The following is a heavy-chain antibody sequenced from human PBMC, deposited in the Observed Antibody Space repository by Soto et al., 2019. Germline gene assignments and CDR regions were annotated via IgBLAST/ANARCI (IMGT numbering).Heavy chain of an antibody. V-gene: IGHV1-69*02. D-gene: IGHD6-6*01. CDR1: GGTFSSYT. J-gene: IGHJ6*03. Sequence: ASVKVSCKASGGTFSSYTISWVRQAPGQGLEWMGRIIPILGIANYAQKFQGRVTITADKSTSTAYMELSSLRSEDTAVYYCARGCTSCDYYYYMDVWGKGTTVTVSS. CDR3: ARGCTSCDYYYYMDV. CDR2: IIPILGIA.